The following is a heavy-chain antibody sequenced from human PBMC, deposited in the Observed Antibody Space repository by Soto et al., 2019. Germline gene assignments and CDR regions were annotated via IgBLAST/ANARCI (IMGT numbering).Heavy chain of an antibody. J-gene: IGHJ4*02. CDR3: ARGSADCGGDCSIYFDY. Sequence: QVQLVQSGAEVKKPGSSVKVSCKASGGTFSSYTISWVRQAPGQGLEWMGRIIPILGIANYVQKFQGRVTITADKSTSTAYMELSSLRSEDTAVYYCARGSADCGGDCSIYFDYWGQGTLVTVSS. D-gene: IGHD2-21*01. V-gene: IGHV1-69*02. CDR1: GGTFSSYT. CDR2: IIPILGIA.